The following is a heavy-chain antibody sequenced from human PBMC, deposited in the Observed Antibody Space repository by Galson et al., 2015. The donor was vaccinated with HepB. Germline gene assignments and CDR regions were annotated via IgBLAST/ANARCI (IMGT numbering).Heavy chain of an antibody. CDR3: ARGYSSSWYPDWYFDL. J-gene: IGHJ2*01. D-gene: IGHD6-13*01. Sequence: QVQLQESGPGLVKPSETLSLTCTVSGGSISSYYWTWIRQPPGKGLEWIGYIYYSGSTNYNPSFKSRVTISVDTSKNQFSLKLSSVTAADTAVYYCARGYSSSWYPDWYFDLWGRGTLVSVSS. V-gene: IGHV4-59*01. CDR2: IYYSGST. CDR1: GGSISSYY.